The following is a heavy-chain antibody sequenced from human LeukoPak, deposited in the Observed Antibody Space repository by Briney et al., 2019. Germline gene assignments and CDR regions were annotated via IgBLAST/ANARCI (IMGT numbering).Heavy chain of an antibody. CDR2: IKQDGSEK. V-gene: IGHV3-7*03. Sequence: GGSLRLSCAASGFTFSSYWMSWVRQAPGKGLEWVANIKQDGSEKYYVDSVKGRFTISRDNAKNTLYLQMNSLRAEDTAVYYCAKDLKAYSGYDTYFDYWGQGTLVTVSS. CDR1: GFTFSSYW. J-gene: IGHJ4*02. D-gene: IGHD5-12*01. CDR3: AKDLKAYSGYDTYFDY.